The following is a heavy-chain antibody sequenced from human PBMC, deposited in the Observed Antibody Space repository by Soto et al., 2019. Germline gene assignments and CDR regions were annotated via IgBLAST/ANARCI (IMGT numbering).Heavy chain of an antibody. CDR1: GYTFTSYG. D-gene: IGHD3-22*01. Sequence: ASVKVSCKASGYTFTSYGISWVRQAPGQGLEWMGWISAYNGNTNYAQKLQGRVTMTTDTSTSTAYMELRSLRSDDTAVYYCARHYYDSSGYYYVTRHNIWFDPWGQGTLVTV. V-gene: IGHV1-18*01. CDR2: ISAYNGNT. J-gene: IGHJ5*02. CDR3: ARHYYDSSGYYYVTRHNIWFDP.